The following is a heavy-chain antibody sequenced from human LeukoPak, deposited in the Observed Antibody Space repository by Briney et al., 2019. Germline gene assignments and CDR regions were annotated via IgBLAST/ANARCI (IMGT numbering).Heavy chain of an antibody. CDR3: AREGIVVVRGFDY. CDR2: ISYDGSNK. D-gene: IGHD2-2*01. J-gene: IGHJ4*02. Sequence: PGGSLRLSCAASGFTFSSYAMHWVRQAPGKGLEWVAVISYDGSNKYYADSVKGRFTISRDNSKNTLYLQMNSLRAEDTAVYYCAREGIVVVRGFDYWGQGTLVTVSS. CDR1: GFTFSSYA. V-gene: IGHV3-30-3*01.